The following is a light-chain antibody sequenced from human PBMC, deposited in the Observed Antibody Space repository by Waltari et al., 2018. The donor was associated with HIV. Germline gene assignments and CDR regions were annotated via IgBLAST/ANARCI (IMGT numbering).Light chain of an antibody. CDR3: QQYYSTPPA. Sequence: DIVVTQYPDSLAVSLGERATINCKSSRSVFYSSNNKNYLAWYQQKPGQPPKLLVYWASTRESGVPDRFSGSGSGTDFTLTISSLQAEDVAVYYCQQYYSTPPAFGGGTKVEI. CDR2: WAS. CDR1: RSVFYSSNNKNY. J-gene: IGKJ4*01. V-gene: IGKV4-1*01.